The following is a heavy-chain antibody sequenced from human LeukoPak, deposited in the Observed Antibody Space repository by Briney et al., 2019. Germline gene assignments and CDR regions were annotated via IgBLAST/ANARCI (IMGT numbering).Heavy chain of an antibody. CDR1: GFTFSNFW. Sequence: GGSLRLSCAASGFTFSNFWMTWVRQSPGEGLEWVANINPDGTKTTYVDFVKGRFTISRDNAKNSLFLHMSSLRAEDTAMYYCATAPAAADSSWGQGTLVAVSS. D-gene: IGHD6-13*01. CDR2: INPDGTKT. J-gene: IGHJ5*02. V-gene: IGHV3-7*01. CDR3: ATAPAAADSS.